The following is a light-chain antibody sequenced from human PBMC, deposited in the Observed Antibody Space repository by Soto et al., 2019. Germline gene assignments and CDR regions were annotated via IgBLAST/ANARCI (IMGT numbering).Light chain of an antibody. Sequence: EIVLTQSPATLSLSPGERATLSCRASQSISSNLAWYQQKRGQAPRLLIYDASNRATGIPDRFSGSGSGTDFTLTISSLEPEDFAVYYCQQRSNWPPLTFGGGTKVQIK. V-gene: IGKV3-11*01. CDR2: DAS. CDR3: QQRSNWPPLT. J-gene: IGKJ4*01. CDR1: QSISSN.